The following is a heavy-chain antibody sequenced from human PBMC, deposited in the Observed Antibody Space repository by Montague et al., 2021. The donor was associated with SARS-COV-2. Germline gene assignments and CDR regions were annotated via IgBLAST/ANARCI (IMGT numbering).Heavy chain of an antibody. CDR2: IFHSGIT. D-gene: IGHD1-20*01. CDR1: GGSISSYY. CDR3: ARTEYNWNDWFDP. J-gene: IGHJ5*02. Sequence: SETLSLTCSVSGGSISSYYWSWIRQSPGKGLEWIGYIFHSGITDYNPSXKSRVTISEDMSKNQISLQLNSVTAADSAVYYCARTEYNWNDWFDPWGQGTLVTVSS. V-gene: IGHV4-59*13.